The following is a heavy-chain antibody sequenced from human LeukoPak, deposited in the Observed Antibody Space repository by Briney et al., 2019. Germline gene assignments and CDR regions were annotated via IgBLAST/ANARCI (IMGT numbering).Heavy chain of an antibody. CDR3: ARLPADYYYYGMDV. CDR1: GGSISTHY. CDR2: IYYSGST. Sequence: SETLSLTCTVSGGSISTHYWSWIRQPPGKGLEWIGYIYYSGSTNYNPSLKSRVTISVDTSKNQFSLKLSSVTAADTAVYYCARLPADYYYYGMDVWGQGTTVTVSS. J-gene: IGHJ6*02. V-gene: IGHV4-59*08.